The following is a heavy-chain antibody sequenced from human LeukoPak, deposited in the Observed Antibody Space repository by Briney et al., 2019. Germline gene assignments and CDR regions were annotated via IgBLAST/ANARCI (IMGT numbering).Heavy chain of an antibody. CDR2: IIPILGIA. CDR3: ARDSLALDCSGGSCYLP. V-gene: IGHV1-69*04. Sequence: ASVKVSCKASGGTFSSYAISWVRQAPGQGLEWMGRIIPILGIANYAQKFQGSVTITADKSTSTAYMELSSLRSEDTAVYYCARDSLALDCSGGSCYLPWGQGTLVTVSS. J-gene: IGHJ5*02. CDR1: GGTFSSYA. D-gene: IGHD2-15*01.